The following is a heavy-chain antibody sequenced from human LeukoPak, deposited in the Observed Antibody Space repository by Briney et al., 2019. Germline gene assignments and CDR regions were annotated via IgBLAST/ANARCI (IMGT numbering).Heavy chain of an antibody. CDR3: AKRMYRGHCSGGSCYSGDY. CDR2: INHSGST. Sequence: PSETLSLTCAVYGGSFSGYYWSWIRQPPGKGLEWIGEINHSGSTNYNPSLKSRVTISVDTSKNQFSLKLSSVTAADTAVYYCAKRMYRGHCSGGSCYSGDYWGQGTLVTVSS. D-gene: IGHD2-15*01. CDR1: GGSFSGYY. J-gene: IGHJ4*02. V-gene: IGHV4-34*01.